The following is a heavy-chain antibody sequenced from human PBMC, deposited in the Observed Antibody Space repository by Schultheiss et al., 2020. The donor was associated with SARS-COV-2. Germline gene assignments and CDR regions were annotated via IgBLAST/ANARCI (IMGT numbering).Heavy chain of an antibody. Sequence: ASVKVSCKASGHSFTGYYLHWVRQAPGQGLEWMGWISAYNGNTNYAQKLQGRVTMTTDTSTSTAYMELRSLRSDDTAVYYCARVVLQDYGDYGDYYGMDVWGQGTTVTVSS. CDR3: ARVVLQDYGDYGDYYGMDV. V-gene: IGHV1-18*04. CDR2: ISAYNGNT. J-gene: IGHJ6*02. D-gene: IGHD4-17*01. CDR1: GHSFTGYY.